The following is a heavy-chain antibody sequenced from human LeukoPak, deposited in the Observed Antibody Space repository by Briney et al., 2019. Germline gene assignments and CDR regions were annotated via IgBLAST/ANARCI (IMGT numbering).Heavy chain of an antibody. CDR3: ARGTIAAAGYYYFDY. J-gene: IGHJ4*02. V-gene: IGHV3-7*04. CDR1: GLTFSSYW. Sequence: TGGSLRLSCAASGLTFSSYWMSWVRQAPGKGLEWVANIKQDGSEKYYVDSVKGRFTISRDNAKNSLYLQMNSLRAEDTAVYYCARGTIAAAGYYYFDYWGQGTQVTVSS. D-gene: IGHD6-13*01. CDR2: IKQDGSEK.